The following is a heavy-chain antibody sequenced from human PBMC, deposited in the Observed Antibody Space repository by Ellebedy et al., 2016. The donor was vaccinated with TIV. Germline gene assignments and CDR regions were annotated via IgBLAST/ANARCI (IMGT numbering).Heavy chain of an antibody. D-gene: IGHD6-19*01. V-gene: IGHV3-30-3*01. J-gene: IGHJ4*02. Sequence: GESLKISCAASGFTVSYNYMTWVRQAPGKGLEWVAVISYDGNSKYYTDSVKGRFTISRDNSMTTLYLEMNSLRAEDTGVYYCARDLDKSSGWYGGAAYWGQGTRVTVSS. CDR3: ARDLDKSSGWYGGAAY. CDR2: ISYDGNSK. CDR1: GFTVSYNY.